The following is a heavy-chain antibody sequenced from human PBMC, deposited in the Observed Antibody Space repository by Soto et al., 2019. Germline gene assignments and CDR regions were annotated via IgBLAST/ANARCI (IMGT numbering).Heavy chain of an antibody. CDR3: AKGVEANWGFYNGMDV. Sequence: QVQLVESGGGVVQPGSSLRLSCVASGFMFSDYGMHWVRQTPGRGLEWVAVISFDGNYKYYAKSVTGRFTFARDKSKNTLFLQINSLRGEDTAVYYCAKGVEANWGFYNGMDVWDQVTTVTVSS. V-gene: IGHV3-30*18. CDR2: ISFDGNYK. D-gene: IGHD7-27*01. CDR1: GFMFSDYG. J-gene: IGHJ6*02.